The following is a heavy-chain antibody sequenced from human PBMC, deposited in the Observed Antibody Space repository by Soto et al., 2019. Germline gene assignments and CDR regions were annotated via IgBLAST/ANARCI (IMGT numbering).Heavy chain of an antibody. CDR3: ARDPYSATTVTSFDY. V-gene: IGHV3-48*01. CDR1: GFTFSGHA. D-gene: IGHD4-17*01. Sequence: EVQLVESGGGLVQPGGSLRLSCAASGFTFSGHAMNWVRQAPGKGLEWISYISNTGSSIYYADSVKGRFTISRDNAKNSLYLLMNSLRAEDTAVYYCARDPYSATTVTSFDYWGQGALVTVSS. J-gene: IGHJ4*02. CDR2: ISNTGSSI.